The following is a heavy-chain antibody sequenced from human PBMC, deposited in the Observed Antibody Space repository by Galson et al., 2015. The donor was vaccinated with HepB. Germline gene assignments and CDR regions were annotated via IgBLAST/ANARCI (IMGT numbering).Heavy chain of an antibody. J-gene: IGHJ4*02. Sequence: SLRLSCAASGFTFGSYAMSWVRQSPGKGLEWVSVISGDGAVTYCADSVRGRFIISRDNSKNMLYLQMNSLRVEDTAVYYCSKDGSTLKWLHDNWGQGALVTVSS. D-gene: IGHD5-12*01. CDR1: GFTFGSYA. V-gene: IGHV3-23*01. CDR2: ISGDGAVT. CDR3: SKDGSTLKWLHDN.